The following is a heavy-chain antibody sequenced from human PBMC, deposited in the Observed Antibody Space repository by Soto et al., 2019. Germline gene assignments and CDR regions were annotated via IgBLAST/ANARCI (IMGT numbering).Heavy chain of an antibody. CDR1: GFTFSSYG. CDR3: AKQVRYPEYYFDY. Sequence: PGGSLRLSCAASGFTFSSYGMHWVRQAPGKGLEWVAVISYDGSNKYYADSVKGRFTISRDNSKNTLYLQMNSLRAEDTAVYYCAKQVRYPEYYFDYWGQGTLVTVSS. D-gene: IGHD1-26*01. CDR2: ISYDGSNK. V-gene: IGHV3-30*18. J-gene: IGHJ4*02.